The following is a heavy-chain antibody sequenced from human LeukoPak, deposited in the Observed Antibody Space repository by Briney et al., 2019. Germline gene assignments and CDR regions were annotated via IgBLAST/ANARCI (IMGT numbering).Heavy chain of an antibody. V-gene: IGHV3-30-3*01. CDR1: GFAFNRYI. J-gene: IGHJ4*02. CDR2: ISYDGSNK. CDR3: VNGYTYGQN. Sequence: PGGSLRLSCAASGFAFNRYIVQWVRQAPGKGLEWVAVISYDGSNKYYADSVKGRFTISRDNSKNTLYLHMNSLRAEDTAVYYCVNGYTYGQNWGQGTLVTVSS. D-gene: IGHD5-18*01.